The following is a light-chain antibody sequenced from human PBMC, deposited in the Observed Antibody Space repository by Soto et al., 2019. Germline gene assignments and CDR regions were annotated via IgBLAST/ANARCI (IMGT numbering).Light chain of an antibody. CDR2: GAS. Sequence: EIVLTQSPGTPSWSPGERATLSCRPSQRVTSRYLAWYQQKPGQAPRXXIYGASNRATGIPERFSGSGSGTDGTLTISSLEPEDVEVYYGQQYGTSPITFGQGTRLEIK. V-gene: IGKV3-20*01. CDR1: QRVTSRY. J-gene: IGKJ5*01. CDR3: QQYGTSPIT.